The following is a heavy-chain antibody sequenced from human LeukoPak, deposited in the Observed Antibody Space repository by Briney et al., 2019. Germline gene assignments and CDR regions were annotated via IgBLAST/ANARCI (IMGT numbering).Heavy chain of an antibody. CDR3: AKDWRPMITFGGVNHWYFDL. CDR1: GFTFSSYE. D-gene: IGHD3-16*01. CDR2: ISSSGSTI. V-gene: IGHV3-48*03. Sequence: PGGSLRLSCAASGFTFSSYEMNWVRQAPGKGLEWVSYISSSGSTIYYADSVKGRLTISRDNAKNSLYLQMNSLRAEDTAVYYCAKDWRPMITFGGVNHWYFDLWGRGTLVTVSS. J-gene: IGHJ2*01.